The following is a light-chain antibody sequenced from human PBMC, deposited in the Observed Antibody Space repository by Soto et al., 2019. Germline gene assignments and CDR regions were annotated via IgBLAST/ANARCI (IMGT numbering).Light chain of an antibody. CDR1: QSLLYSNGYNY. Sequence: DIVMTQSPLSLPVTPGEPASISCRSSQSLLYSNGYNYLDWYLQKPGKSPQLLLYFGSNRASGVPDRFTGGWSGTECTLTISSVEPEYVGVYYCMHSLRTPLTFGPGTRVDVK. J-gene: IGKJ3*01. CDR2: FGS. V-gene: IGKV2-28*01. CDR3: MHSLRTPLT.